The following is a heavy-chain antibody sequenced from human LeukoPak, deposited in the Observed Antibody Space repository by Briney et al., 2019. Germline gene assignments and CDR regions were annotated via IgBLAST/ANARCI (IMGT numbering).Heavy chain of an antibody. CDR2: IYYSGST. D-gene: IGHD6-13*01. CDR1: GGSISSYY. J-gene: IGHJ5*02. V-gene: IGHV4-59*08. Sequence: PSETLSLTCTVSGGSISSYYWSWIRQPPGKGLEWIGYIYYSGSTNYNPSLKSRVTISVDTSKNQFSLKLSSVTVADTAVYYCARNIAAAGTSWFDPWGQGTLVTVSS. CDR3: ARNIAAAGTSWFDP.